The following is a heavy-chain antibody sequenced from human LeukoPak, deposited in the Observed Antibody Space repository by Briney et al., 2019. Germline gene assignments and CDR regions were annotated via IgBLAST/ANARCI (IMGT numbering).Heavy chain of an antibody. J-gene: IGHJ4*02. CDR1: GFTITTNY. D-gene: IGHD3-9*01. Sequence: GGSLRLSCAASGFTITTNYMNWVRQAPGKGLEWVSVIYSGGSTYYADSVKGRFTISRDNSKNTLYLQMNSLRAEDTAVYYCARDGILTPFDYWGQGTLVTVSS. CDR3: ARDGILTPFDY. CDR2: IYSGGST. V-gene: IGHV3-66*01.